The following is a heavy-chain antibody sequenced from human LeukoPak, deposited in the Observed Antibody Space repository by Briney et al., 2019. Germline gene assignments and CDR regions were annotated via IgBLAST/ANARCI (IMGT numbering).Heavy chain of an antibody. CDR2: IIHIFGTA. CDR1: GGTFSSYA. V-gene: IGHV1-69*01. CDR3: ARAGELELRDGYFDY. Sequence: GSSVKVSCKASGGTFSSYAISWVRQAPGQGLEWMGGIIHIFGTANYAQKFQGRVTITADESTSTAYMELSSLRSEDTAVYYCARAGELELRDGYFDYWGQGTLVTVSS. J-gene: IGHJ4*02. D-gene: IGHD1-7*01.